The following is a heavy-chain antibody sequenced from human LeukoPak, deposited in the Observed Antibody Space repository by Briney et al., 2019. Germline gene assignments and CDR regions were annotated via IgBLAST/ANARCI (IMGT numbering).Heavy chain of an antibody. D-gene: IGHD1-20*01. J-gene: IGHJ5*02. CDR3: ARDPARITGTAIWFDP. Sequence: SETLSLTCTVSGFSISSSSYYWGWIRQPPGKGRELIASIYCSGSTYYNPSLKSRVTISVDTSKNKFSLKLSSVNAADTAVYYCARDPARITGTAIWFDPWGQGTLVTVSS. CDR2: IYCSGST. CDR1: GFSISSSSYY. V-gene: IGHV4-39*07.